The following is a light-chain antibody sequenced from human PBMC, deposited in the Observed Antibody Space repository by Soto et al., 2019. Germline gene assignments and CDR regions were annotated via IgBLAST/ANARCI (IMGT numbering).Light chain of an antibody. J-gene: IGKJ5*01. V-gene: IGKV1-33*01. CDR2: AAS. Sequence: DIQMTQSPSSLSASVGDRVTITCQASQDISNYLNWYQQKAGKAPRLLIYAASNLETWVPSRFSGSGSGTDFTFTISSLQPADIATYYCQQYDNLPYTFGQGTRLEIK. CDR3: QQYDNLPYT. CDR1: QDISNY.